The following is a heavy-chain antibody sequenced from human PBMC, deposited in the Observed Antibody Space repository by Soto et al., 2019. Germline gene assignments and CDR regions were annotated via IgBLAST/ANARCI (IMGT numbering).Heavy chain of an antibody. D-gene: IGHD3-10*01. CDR2: ISSSSSYI. CDR3: ARDYFRPNAGMAYYYGSGSYLLKEFDP. Sequence: GGSLRLSCAASGFTFSSYSMNWVRQAPGKGLEWVSSISSSSSYIYYADSVKGRFTISRDNAKTSLYLQMNSLGAEETAVYYCARDYFRPNAGMAYYYGSGSYLLKEFDPWGQGTLVTVSS. V-gene: IGHV3-21*01. J-gene: IGHJ5*02. CDR1: GFTFSSYS.